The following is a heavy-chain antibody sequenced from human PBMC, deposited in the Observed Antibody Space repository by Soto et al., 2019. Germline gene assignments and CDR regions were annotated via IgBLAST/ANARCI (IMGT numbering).Heavy chain of an antibody. J-gene: IGHJ5*02. V-gene: IGHV1-46*03. D-gene: IGHD2-2*01. CDR2: INPSGGST. Sequence: ASVKVSCKASGYTFTSYYMHWVRQAPGQGLEWMGIINPSGGSTSYAQKFQGRVTMTRDTSTSTVYMELSSLRSEDTAVYYCATGYCSSTSCMAVWFDPWGQGTLVTVSS. CDR3: ATGYCSSTSCMAVWFDP. CDR1: GYTFTSYY.